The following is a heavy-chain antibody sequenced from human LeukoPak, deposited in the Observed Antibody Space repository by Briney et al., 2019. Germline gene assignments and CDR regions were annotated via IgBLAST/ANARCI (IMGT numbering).Heavy chain of an antibody. CDR2: IYYSGST. CDR1: GGSISSYY. D-gene: IGHD2-15*01. Sequence: PSETLSLTCTVSGGSISSYYWSWIRQPPGKGLEWIGYIYYSGSTYYNPSLKSRVTISVDTSKNQFSLKLSSVTAADTAVYYCARVIELYYFDYWGQGTLVTVSS. V-gene: IGHV4-59*08. CDR3: ARVIELYYFDY. J-gene: IGHJ4*02.